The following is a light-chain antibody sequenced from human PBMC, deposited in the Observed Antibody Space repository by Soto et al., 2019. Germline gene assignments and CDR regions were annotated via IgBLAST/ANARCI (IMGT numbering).Light chain of an antibody. Sequence: DIVMTQSPDSLAVSLGERATINCKSSQSVLYSSNNKNYLAWYQQKPGQPPKLLIYWASTRESGVPDRFSGSGSGTDFTLTISSLQAEDVAVYYCQQYYGPPYTFGLGTKLEIK. J-gene: IGKJ2*01. V-gene: IGKV4-1*01. CDR3: QQYYGPPYT. CDR1: QSVLYSSNNKNY. CDR2: WAS.